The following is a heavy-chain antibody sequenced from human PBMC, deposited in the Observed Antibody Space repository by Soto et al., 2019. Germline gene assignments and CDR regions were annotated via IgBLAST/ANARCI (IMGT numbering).Heavy chain of an antibody. CDR2: IIPIFGTA. D-gene: IGHD3-10*01. CDR3: ARGEGGVTMVRGVITNQTHYYGMDV. V-gene: IGHV1-69*01. CDR1: GGTFSSYA. J-gene: IGHJ6*02. Sequence: QVQLVQSGAEVKKPGSSVKVSCKASGGTFSSYAISWVRQAPGQGLEWMGGIIPIFGTANYAQKFQGRVTTTADESTSTAYMELSSLRSEDTAVYYCARGEGGVTMVRGVITNQTHYYGMDVWGQGTTVTVSS.